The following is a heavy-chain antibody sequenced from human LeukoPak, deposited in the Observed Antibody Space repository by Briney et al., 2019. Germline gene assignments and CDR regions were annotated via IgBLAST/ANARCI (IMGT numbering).Heavy chain of an antibody. V-gene: IGHV3-74*01. D-gene: IGHD1-14*01. CDR2: SNSDGSTT. Sequence: GGSLRLSCAASGFTFRNYWMHWVRHAPGKGLVGVSRSNSDGSTTRYADSVKGRFTISRDNAKNTLDLQMNSLRAEDTAVYYCAREVSYGMDVWGQGTTVTVSS. CDR3: AREVSYGMDV. CDR1: GFTFRNYW. J-gene: IGHJ6*02.